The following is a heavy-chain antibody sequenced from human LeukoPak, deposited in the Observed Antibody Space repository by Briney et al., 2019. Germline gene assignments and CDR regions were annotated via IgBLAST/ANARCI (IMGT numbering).Heavy chain of an antibody. D-gene: IGHD3-10*01. CDR3: ARDQPSLWFGELGSPGYYYYMDV. CDR1: GYTFTSYD. CDR2: MNPNSGNT. Sequence: ASVKVSCKASGYTFTSYDINWVRQATGQGLEWMGWMNPNSGNTGYAQKFQGRVTMTRNTSISTAYMELSSLRSEDTAVYYCARDQPSLWFGELGSPGYYYYMDVWGKGTTVTVSS. V-gene: IGHV1-8*01. J-gene: IGHJ6*03.